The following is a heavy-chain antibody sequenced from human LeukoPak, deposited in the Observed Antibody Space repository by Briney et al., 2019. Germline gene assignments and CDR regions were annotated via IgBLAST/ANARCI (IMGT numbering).Heavy chain of an antibody. V-gene: IGHV3-66*01. J-gene: IGHJ3*02. Sequence: QPGGSLRLSCAASGFTVSSNYMSWVRQAPGKGLEWVSVIYSGGSTYYADSVKGRFTISRDNSKNTLYLQMNSLRAEDTAVYYCASRSGVDTLGAFDIWGQGTMVTVSS. CDR3: ASRSGVDTLGAFDI. D-gene: IGHD5-18*01. CDR2: IYSGGST. CDR1: GFTVSSNY.